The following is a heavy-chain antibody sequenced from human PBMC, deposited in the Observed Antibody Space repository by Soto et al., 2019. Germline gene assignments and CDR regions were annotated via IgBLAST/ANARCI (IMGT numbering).Heavy chain of an antibody. Sequence: SETLSLTCTVSGDSISTDYRSWIRQSPGKGLEWIGFIYYGGSTNYNPSLKSRDTKYVDTPKNQFSLKLGLVTVEDTAVFYCAKNGTGEPLVNWGQGTLFT. D-gene: IGHD7-27*01. J-gene: IGHJ4*02. V-gene: IGHV4-59*08. CDR3: AKNGTGEPLVN. CDR2: IYYGGST. CDR1: GDSISTDY.